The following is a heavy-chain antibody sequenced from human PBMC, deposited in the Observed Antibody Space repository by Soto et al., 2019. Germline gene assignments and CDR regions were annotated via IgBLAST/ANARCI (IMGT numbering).Heavy chain of an antibody. CDR1: RDTFTSYY. Sequence: ASVKVSCKAPRDTFTSYYLNWVRQAPGQGLEWIGVINPHGGSTVYAQKFQGRVTMTRDNARNSVYLQMNSLRAEDTAVYYCAAELTYDAFDFWGQGTVVTVSS. V-gene: IGHV1-46*01. CDR3: AAELTYDAFDF. CDR2: INPHGGST. D-gene: IGHD1-26*01. J-gene: IGHJ3*01.